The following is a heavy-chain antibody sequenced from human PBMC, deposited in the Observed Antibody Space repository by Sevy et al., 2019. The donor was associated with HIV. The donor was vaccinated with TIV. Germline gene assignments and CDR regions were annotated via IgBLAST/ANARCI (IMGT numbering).Heavy chain of an antibody. CDR2: ISYDGSNK. V-gene: IGHV3-30*04. CDR3: ARALAVAGTEVYYYYYYGMDV. J-gene: IGHJ6*02. D-gene: IGHD6-19*01. CDR1: GFTFSSYA. Sequence: GESLKISCAASGFTFSSYAMHWVRQAPGKGLEWVAVISYDGSNKYYADSVKGRFTISRDNSKNTLYLQMNSLRAEDTAVYYCARALAVAGTEVYYYYYYGMDVWGQGTTVTVSS.